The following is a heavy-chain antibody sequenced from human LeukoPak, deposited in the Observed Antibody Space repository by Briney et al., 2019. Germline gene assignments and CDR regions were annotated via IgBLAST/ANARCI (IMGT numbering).Heavy chain of an antibody. Sequence: GGSLRLSCTASGFTFITNDMIGVRQAPGKGLEWVSVLYSDGNTKYADSVQGRFTISRDNSKNTLYLEMNSLSPDDTAVYYCARGVEPLAANTLVYWGERTLVTVSS. CDR2: LYSDGNT. CDR3: ARGVEPLAANTLVY. J-gene: IGHJ4*02. D-gene: IGHD1-14*01. CDR1: GFTFITND. V-gene: IGHV3-53*01.